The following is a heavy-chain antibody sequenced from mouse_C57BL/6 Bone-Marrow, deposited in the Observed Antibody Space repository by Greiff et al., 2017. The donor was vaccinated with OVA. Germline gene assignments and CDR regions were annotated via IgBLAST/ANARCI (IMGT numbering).Heavy chain of an antibody. CDR1: GFSLSTSSMG. V-gene: IGHV8-12*01. CDR3: ARRGGLTGKDWYFDV. Sequence: QVTLKVSGPGILQSSQTLSLTCSFSGFSLSTSSMGVSWIRQPSGKGLEWLAHIYWDDDKRSNPSLKSRLTLSKDTSRNQVFLKITSVDTADTATYDCARRGGLTGKDWYFDVWGTGTTVTVSS. D-gene: IGHD4-1*01. J-gene: IGHJ1*03. CDR2: IYWDDDK.